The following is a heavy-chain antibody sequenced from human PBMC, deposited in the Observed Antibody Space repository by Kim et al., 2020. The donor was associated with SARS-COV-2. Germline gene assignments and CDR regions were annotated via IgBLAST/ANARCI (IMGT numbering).Heavy chain of an antibody. Sequence: SETLSLTCAVYGGSFSGYYWSWIRQPPGKGLEWIGEINHSGSTNYNPSLKSRVTISVDTSKNQFSLKLSSVTAADTAVYYCAREGGVGAGDEFDYWGQGTLVTVSS. CDR3: AREGGVGAGDEFDY. CDR1: GGSFSGYY. V-gene: IGHV4-34*01. J-gene: IGHJ4*02. CDR2: INHSGST. D-gene: IGHD7-27*01.